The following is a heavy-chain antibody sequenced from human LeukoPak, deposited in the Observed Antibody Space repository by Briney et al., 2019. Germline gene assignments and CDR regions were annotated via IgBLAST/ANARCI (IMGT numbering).Heavy chain of an antibody. D-gene: IGHD3-10*01. CDR1: GGSISSSSYY. J-gene: IGHJ3*02. CDR2: IYYSGST. Sequence: SETLSLTCTVSGGSISSSSYYWGWIRQPPGKGLEWIGYIYYSGSTNYNPSLKSRVTISVDTSKNQFSLKLSSVTAADTAVYYCAGHYGSGSWGSAAFDIWGQGTMVTVSS. CDR3: AGHYGSGSWGSAAFDI. V-gene: IGHV4-61*05.